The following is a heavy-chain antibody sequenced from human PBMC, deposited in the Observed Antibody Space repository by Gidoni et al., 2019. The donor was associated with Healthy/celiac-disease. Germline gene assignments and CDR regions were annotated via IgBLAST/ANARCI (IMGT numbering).Heavy chain of an antibody. V-gene: IGHV3-7*01. CDR2: IKQDGSEK. J-gene: IGHJ4*02. CDR1: GFTFSSYW. Sequence: EVQLVESGGGLVQPGGSLRLSCAASGFTFSSYWMSWVRQAPGKGLEWVANIKQDGSEKYYVDSVKGRFTISRDNAKNSLYLQMNSLRAEDTAVYYCARVRRGSSSWFDYWGQGTLVTVSS. D-gene: IGHD6-13*01. CDR3: ARVRRGSSSWFDY.